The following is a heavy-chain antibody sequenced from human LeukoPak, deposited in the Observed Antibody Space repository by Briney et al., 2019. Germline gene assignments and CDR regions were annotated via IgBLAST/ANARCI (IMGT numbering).Heavy chain of an antibody. CDR2: IYYSGST. V-gene: IGHV4-39*07. Sequence: SETLSLTCTVSGGSISSSSYYWGWIRQPPGKGLEWIGSIYYSGSTYYNPSLKSRVTISVDTSKNQFSLKLSSVTAADTAVYYCARLVLERRGAHRWFDPWGQGTLVTVSS. J-gene: IGHJ5*02. CDR1: GGSISSSSYY. CDR3: ARLVLERRGAHRWFDP. D-gene: IGHD1-1*01.